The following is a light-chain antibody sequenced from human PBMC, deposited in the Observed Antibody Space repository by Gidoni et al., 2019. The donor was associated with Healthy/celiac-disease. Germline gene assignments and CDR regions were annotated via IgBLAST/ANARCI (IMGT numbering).Light chain of an antibody. Sequence: EIVLTQSPATLSLSPGERATLSCRASQSVSSYLAWYQQKPGQAPRLLIYDASNRATGIPARFSGSGSGTDFTLTISSLEPEDFAVYYCQQRSNLITFXXXTRLEIK. CDR3: QQRSNLIT. CDR2: DAS. CDR1: QSVSSY. J-gene: IGKJ5*01. V-gene: IGKV3-11*01.